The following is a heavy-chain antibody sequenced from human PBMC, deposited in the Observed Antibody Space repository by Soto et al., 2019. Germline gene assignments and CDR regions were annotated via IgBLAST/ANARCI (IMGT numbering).Heavy chain of an antibody. D-gene: IGHD1-1*01. Sequence: PGESLKISCTAFGYDFGSYWIGCVRQLHGSGLAWMGIIYPRDSNIRYNPSFQGQVTFSADKSISTAYLQWSSLKASDTAVYYCARRWGEVAFTGHDHYGLDVWGQGTRVGVSS. CDR2: IYPRDSNI. J-gene: IGHJ6*02. V-gene: IGHV5-51*01. CDR1: GYDFGSYW. CDR3: ARRWGEVAFTGHDHYGLDV.